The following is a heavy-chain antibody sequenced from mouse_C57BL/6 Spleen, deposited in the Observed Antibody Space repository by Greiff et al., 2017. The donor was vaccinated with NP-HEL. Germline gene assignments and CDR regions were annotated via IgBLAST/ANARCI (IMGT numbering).Heavy chain of an antibody. Sequence: QVQLQQSGAELAKPGASVKLSCKASGYTFTSYWMHWVKQRPGQGLEWIGYINPSSGYTKYNQKFKDKATVTADKSSSTAYMQLSSLTYEDAAVYYCARKSPYAMDYWGQGTSVTVSS. CDR1: GYTFTSYW. CDR3: ARKSPYAMDY. CDR2: INPSSGYT. J-gene: IGHJ4*01. V-gene: IGHV1-7*01.